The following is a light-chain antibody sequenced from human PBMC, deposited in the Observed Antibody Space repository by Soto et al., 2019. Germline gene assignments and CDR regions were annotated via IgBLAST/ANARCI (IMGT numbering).Light chain of an antibody. CDR2: DAS. CDR1: QIVSSTY. J-gene: IGKJ4*01. V-gene: IGKV3-20*01. Sequence: EIVLTQSPGTLSVSPGERATLSCRASQIVSSTYLAWFQQKPGQAPRLLIYDASNRATGIPARFSGSGSGTDFTLTISSLEPEDFSVYYCQQYGSSLFTFGGGTKVDI. CDR3: QQYGSSLFT.